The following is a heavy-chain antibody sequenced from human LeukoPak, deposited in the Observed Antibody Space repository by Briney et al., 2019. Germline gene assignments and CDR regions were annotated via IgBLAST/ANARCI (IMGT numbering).Heavy chain of an antibody. CDR1: GGSISSGDYY. CDR3: ARTYYDILTGYPIFDY. D-gene: IGHD3-9*01. Sequence: SETLSLTCTVSGGSISSGDYYWSWIRQPPGKGLEWIGYIYYSGSTYYNPSLKGRVTISVDTSKNQFSLKLSSVTAADTAVYYCARTYYDILTGYPIFDYWGQGTLVTVSS. J-gene: IGHJ4*02. CDR2: IYYSGST. V-gene: IGHV4-30-4*01.